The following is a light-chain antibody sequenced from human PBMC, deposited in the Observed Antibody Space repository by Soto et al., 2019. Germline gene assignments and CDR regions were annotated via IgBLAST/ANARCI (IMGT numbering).Light chain of an antibody. CDR2: EVT. J-gene: IGLJ1*01. Sequence: QSALTQPPSASGSPGQSVTIYCTGTSSDVGAYNYVSWYQQHPDKAPKVLIYEVTKRPSGVPARFSGSKSGNTASLTVSGLHAEDEADYFCSSLAGSTIVFGTGTKLTAL. V-gene: IGLV2-8*01. CDR1: SSDVGAYNY. CDR3: SSLAGSTIV.